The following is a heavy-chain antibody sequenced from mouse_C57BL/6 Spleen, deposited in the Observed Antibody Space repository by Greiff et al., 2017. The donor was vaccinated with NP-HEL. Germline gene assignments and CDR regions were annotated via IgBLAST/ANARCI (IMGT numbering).Heavy chain of an antibody. Sequence: DVMLVESGEGLVKPGGSLKLSCAASGFTFSSYAMSWVRQTPEKRLEWVAYISSGGDYIYYADTVKGRFTISRDNARNTLYLQMSSLKSEDTAMYYCTRDRGSNYLDYWGQGTTLTVSS. J-gene: IGHJ2*01. CDR2: ISSGGDYI. D-gene: IGHD1-1*01. CDR1: GFTFSSYA. V-gene: IGHV5-9-1*02. CDR3: TRDRGSNYLDY.